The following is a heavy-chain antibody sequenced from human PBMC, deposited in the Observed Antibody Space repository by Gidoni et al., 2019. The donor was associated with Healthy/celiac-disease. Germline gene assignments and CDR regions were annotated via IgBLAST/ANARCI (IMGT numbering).Heavy chain of an antibody. CDR2: IRSKANSYAT. J-gene: IGHJ3*02. V-gene: IGHV3-73*02. CDR1: AFTFSGSA. Sequence: EVQLVESGGGLVQPGGSLKLSCAASAFTFSGSAMPWVRQASGKGLEWVGRIRSKANSYATAYAASVKGRFTISRDDSKNTAYLQMNSLKTEDTAVYYCTRHVWGDGYKADAFDIWGQGTMVTVSS. CDR3: TRHVWGDGYKADAFDI. D-gene: IGHD5-12*01.